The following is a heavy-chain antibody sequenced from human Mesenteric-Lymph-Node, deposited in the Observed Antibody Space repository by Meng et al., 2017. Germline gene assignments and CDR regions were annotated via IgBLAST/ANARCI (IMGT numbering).Heavy chain of an antibody. J-gene: IGHJ4*02. CDR3: AREIVVVAPTTAREMPSDY. CDR2: INPNNGDT. CDR1: GYIFIGYY. D-gene: IGHD2-15*01. Sequence: ASVQVSCKTSGYIFIGYYIHWVRQAPGQGLEWMGWINPNNGDTHYAQKFQGRVTMTRDTSTSTAYMELSRLRPDDTAVYYCAREIVVVAPTTAREMPSDYWGQGTLVTVSS. V-gene: IGHV1-2*02.